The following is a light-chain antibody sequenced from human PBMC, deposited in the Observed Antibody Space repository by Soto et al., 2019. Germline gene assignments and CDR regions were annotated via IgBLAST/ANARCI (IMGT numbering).Light chain of an antibody. CDR1: QRIDTY. Sequence: IQMTQSPATLSASVGDRVTITCRASQRIDTYVAWYQQKPGKAPKPLIHKASTLANGVPSRFSGSGSGTEFTLTISSLQPDDLATYYCQQYDNSFFSFGPGTTVEMK. CDR2: KAS. J-gene: IGKJ3*01. V-gene: IGKV1-5*03. CDR3: QQYDNSFFS.